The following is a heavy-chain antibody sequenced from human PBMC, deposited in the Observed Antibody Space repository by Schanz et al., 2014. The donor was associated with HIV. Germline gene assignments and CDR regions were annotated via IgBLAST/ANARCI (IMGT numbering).Heavy chain of an antibody. CDR3: ARGQPLVQRWFDP. CDR2: TSYDGTKK. CDR1: GFTFRGSG. J-gene: IGHJ5*02. D-gene: IGHD6-13*01. V-gene: IGHV3-30*03. Sequence: VQLSESGGGLIQPGGSLRLSCVASGFTFRGSGMSWVRRAPGKGLEWVAVTSYDGTKKHYADSVKGRFTISRDNSKNSLSLLIKSLRAEDAAVYYCARGQPLVQRWFDPWGQGTLVTVSP.